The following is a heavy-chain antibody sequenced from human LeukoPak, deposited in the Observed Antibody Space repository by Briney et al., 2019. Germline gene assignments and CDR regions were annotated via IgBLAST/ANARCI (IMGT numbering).Heavy chain of an antibody. CDR2: IHPDGSSI. J-gene: IGHJ4*02. V-gene: IGHV3-74*01. CDR3: ASFSVVPYYFDY. D-gene: IGHD2-21*01. CDR1: GFSFTTYW. Sequence: GGSLRLSCSASGFSFTTYWMHWVRQAPGKGLVWVSRIHPDGSSISYADSVKGRFTISRDNAKNTLPLQMNSLRAEDTGVYYCASFSVVPYYFDYWGQGTLVTVSS.